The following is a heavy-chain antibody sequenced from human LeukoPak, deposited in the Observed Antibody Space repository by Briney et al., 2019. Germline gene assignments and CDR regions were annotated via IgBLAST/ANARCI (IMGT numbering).Heavy chain of an antibody. J-gene: IGHJ4*02. V-gene: IGHV4-34*01. D-gene: IGHD6-19*01. CDR1: GGSFSRYY. CDR2: INHSGST. Sequence: SETLSLTCAVYGGSFSRYYWSWIRQPPGKGLEWIGEINHSGSTNYNPSLKSRVTISVDTSKNQFSLKLSSVTAADTAVYYCARGGKQWLNRYPPRIFDYWGQGTLVTVSS. CDR3: ARGGKQWLNRYPPRIFDY.